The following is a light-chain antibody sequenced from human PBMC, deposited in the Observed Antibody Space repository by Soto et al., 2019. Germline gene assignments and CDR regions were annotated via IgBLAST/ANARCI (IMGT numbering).Light chain of an antibody. J-gene: IGKJ4*01. CDR1: QDINNW. V-gene: IGKV1D-12*01. Sequence: DIQMTQSPSSVSASVGDRVTITWLASQDINNWLAWYQQKPGKDPKLLIYTTSSLQSGVPSRFSGSGSGTDFALTISSLQPEDFATYDCQQANSFQLTCGGGTKVEIK. CDR3: QQANSFQLT. CDR2: TTS.